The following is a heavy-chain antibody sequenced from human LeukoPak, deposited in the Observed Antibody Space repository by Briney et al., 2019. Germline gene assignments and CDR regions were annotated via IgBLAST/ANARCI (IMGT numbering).Heavy chain of an antibody. CDR2: MNPNSGNT. Sequence: ASVKVSCKASGYTFTSYDINWVRQGTGQGLEWMGWMNPNSGNTGYAQKFQGRVTMTRNTSISTAYMELSSLRSEDTAVYYCAKGSTYYYDSSGYSPSGVDAFDIWGQGTMVTVSS. J-gene: IGHJ3*02. D-gene: IGHD3-22*01. CDR3: AKGSTYYYDSSGYSPSGVDAFDI. V-gene: IGHV1-8*01. CDR1: GYTFTSYD.